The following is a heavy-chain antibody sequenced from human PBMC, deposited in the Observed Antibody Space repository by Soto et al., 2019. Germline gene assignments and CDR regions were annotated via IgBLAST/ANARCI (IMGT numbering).Heavy chain of an antibody. CDR1: GGTFSSYA. Sequence: SVKVSFKASGGTFSSYAISWVRQAPGQGLEWMGGIIPIFGTANYAQKFQGRVTITADESTSTAYMELSSLRSEDTAVYYCARGSYDFWSGYYGYWFDPWGQGTLVTVSS. D-gene: IGHD3-3*01. CDR3: ARGSYDFWSGYYGYWFDP. J-gene: IGHJ5*02. CDR2: IIPIFGTA. V-gene: IGHV1-69*13.